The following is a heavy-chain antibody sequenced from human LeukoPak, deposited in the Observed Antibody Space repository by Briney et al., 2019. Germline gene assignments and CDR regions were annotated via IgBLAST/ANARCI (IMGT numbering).Heavy chain of an antibody. CDR1: GYTFTNYG. J-gene: IGHJ4*02. D-gene: IGHD1-7*01. CDR2: INPSGGST. V-gene: IGHV1-46*01. Sequence: GASVKVSCKASGYTFTNYGISWVRQAPGQGLEWMGIINPSGGSTSYAQKFQGRVTMTRDTSTSTVYMELSSLRSEDTAVYYCARALGLELRSYGEDDYWGQGTLVTVSS. CDR3: ARALGLELRSYGEDDY.